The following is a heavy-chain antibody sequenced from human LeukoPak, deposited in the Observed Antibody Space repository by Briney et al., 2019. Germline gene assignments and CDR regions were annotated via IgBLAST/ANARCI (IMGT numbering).Heavy chain of an antibody. D-gene: IGHD6-19*01. Sequence: ASVKVSCKASGYTFTGYYMHWVRQAPGQGLEWMGWINPNSGGTNYAQKFQGRVTMTRDTSISTAYMELSRLRSDDTAVYYCARDLGPPSVAGTGEDQDYWGQGTLVTVSP. CDR3: ARDLGPPSVAGTGEDQDY. J-gene: IGHJ4*02. CDR2: INPNSGGT. V-gene: IGHV1-2*02. CDR1: GYTFTGYY.